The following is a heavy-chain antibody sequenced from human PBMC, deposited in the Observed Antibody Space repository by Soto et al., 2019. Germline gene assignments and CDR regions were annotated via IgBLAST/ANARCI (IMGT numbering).Heavy chain of an antibody. V-gene: IGHV3-21*04. D-gene: IGHD6-19*01. CDR3: ASSSAQWHGMDA. CDR2: ISQTGDYI. Sequence: PGGSLRLSCVGSGFNFRIYTMNWVRQAPGKGPEWVSSISQTGDYIFYADSVKGRFTISRDNAKNSVFLQMNSLGAEDTAVYYCASSSAQWHGMDAWGQGTTVTVSS. J-gene: IGHJ6*02. CDR1: GFNFRIYT.